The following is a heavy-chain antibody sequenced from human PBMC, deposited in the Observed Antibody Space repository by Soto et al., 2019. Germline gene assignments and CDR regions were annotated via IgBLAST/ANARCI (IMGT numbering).Heavy chain of an antibody. D-gene: IGHD2-8*02. CDR3: AIDKITGLFDY. J-gene: IGHJ4*02. CDR2: INHSGST. V-gene: IGHV4-34*01. CDR1: GGSFSGYY. Sequence: QVQLQQWGAGLLKPSETLSLTCAVYGGSFSGYYWTWIRQPPGTGLEWIGEINHSGSTNYNPYLKSRVTISVDTSKNHFSLKLTSVTATDTAVYSCAIDKITGLFDYWGQGTLVTVSS.